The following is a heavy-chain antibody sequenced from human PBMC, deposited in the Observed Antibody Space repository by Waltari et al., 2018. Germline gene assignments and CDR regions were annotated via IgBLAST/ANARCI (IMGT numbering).Heavy chain of an antibody. CDR1: GFTPSNSW. CDR2: MNTDGSIT. Sequence: EVQLVESGGGLVQPGGSLRLSCAASGFTPSNSWMHWVRQAPGKGLVWVSRMNTDGSITTYADSVKGRFTVSRDNAKNTLYLQMNSLRAEDTAVYYCVRGGLAGAGDYWGQGTLVTVPS. V-gene: IGHV3-74*03. D-gene: IGHD6-13*01. CDR3: VRGGLAGAGDY. J-gene: IGHJ4*02.